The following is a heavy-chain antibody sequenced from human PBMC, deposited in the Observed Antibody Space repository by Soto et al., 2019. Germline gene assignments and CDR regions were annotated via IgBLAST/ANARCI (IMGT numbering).Heavy chain of an antibody. D-gene: IGHD3-9*01. CDR3: ARDYSLGVFVWLLSAQQNDAFEI. CDR2: ISAYNGNT. J-gene: IGHJ3*02. Sequence: ASVKVSCRASGYTFTSYGISWVRQAPGQGLEWMGWISAYNGNTNYAQKLQGRVTMTTDTSTSTAYMELRSLRSDDTAVYYCARDYSLGVFVWLLSAQQNDAFEIWGQGTLVTVSS. CDR1: GYTFTSYG. V-gene: IGHV1-18*01.